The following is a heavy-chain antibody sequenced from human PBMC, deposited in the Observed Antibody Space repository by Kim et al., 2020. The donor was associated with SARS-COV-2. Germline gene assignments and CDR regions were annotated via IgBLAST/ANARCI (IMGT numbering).Heavy chain of an antibody. V-gene: IGHV1-69*01. CDR3: ARGDIDAFDI. J-gene: IGHJ3*02. D-gene: IGHD2-21*02. Sequence: NYAQKFQGRVTIHADESPTTAYLELSSLRSEDTAVYYCARGDIDAFDIWGQGTMVTVSS.